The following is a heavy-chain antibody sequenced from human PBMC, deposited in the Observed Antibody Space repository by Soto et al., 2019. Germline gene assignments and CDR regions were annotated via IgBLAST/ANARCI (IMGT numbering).Heavy chain of an antibody. D-gene: IGHD1-26*01. CDR1: GYSFSDYF. J-gene: IGHJ6*02. Sequence: QVQLVQSGAEVKKSGASVKVSCKASGYSFSDYFIQWVRQAPGQGLEWVAWINPKTAATNYAKKFQGRVSLNWGTSFSTACMELTRLRPDDTAVYYCARIKWGLDYYNGMDVWGQGTKVIVSS. CDR2: INPKTAAT. V-gene: IGHV1-2*02. CDR3: ARIKWGLDYYNGMDV.